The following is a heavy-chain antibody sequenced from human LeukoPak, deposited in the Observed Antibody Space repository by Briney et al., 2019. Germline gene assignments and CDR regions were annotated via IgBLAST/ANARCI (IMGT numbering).Heavy chain of an antibody. CDR1: GYSFTSYW. J-gene: IGHJ5*02. V-gene: IGHV5-51*01. CDR2: IYPGDSDT. Sequence: GESLKISCKGSGYSFTSYWIAWVRQMSGKGLEWMGIIYPGDSDTRYNPSFQGQVTISADKSINTAYLQWSSLKASDTAMYYCARQPAAPHNWFDPWGQGTLVTVSS. D-gene: IGHD2-2*01. CDR3: ARQPAAPHNWFDP.